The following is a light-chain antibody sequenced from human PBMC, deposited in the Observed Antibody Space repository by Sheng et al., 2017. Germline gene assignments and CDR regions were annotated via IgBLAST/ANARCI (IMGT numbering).Light chain of an antibody. V-gene: IGLV2-14*02. CDR3: SSYTSSTTHYV. J-gene: IGLJ1*01. Sequence: QSALTQPASVSGSPGQSITISCTGTSSDVGSYNLVSWYQQHPGKAPKLMIYEGSKRPSGVSNRFSGSKSGNTASLTISGLQAEDEADYYCSSYTSSTTHYVFGTGTEVTVL. CDR1: SSDVGSYNL. CDR2: EGS.